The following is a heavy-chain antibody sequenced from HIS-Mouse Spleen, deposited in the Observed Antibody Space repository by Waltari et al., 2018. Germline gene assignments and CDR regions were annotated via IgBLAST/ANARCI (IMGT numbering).Heavy chain of an antibody. Sequence: QLQLQESGPGLVKPSETLSLTCTVSGGSISSSSYYWGWIRQPPGKGLEWIGSIYYSGSTYSNPSRKGRVTISVDTSKNQFSLKLSSVTAADTAVYYCARAPTGFLEWFDAFDIWGQGTMVTVSS. V-gene: IGHV4-39*07. CDR2: IYYSGST. CDR3: ARAPTGFLEWFDAFDI. D-gene: IGHD3-3*01. J-gene: IGHJ3*02. CDR1: GGSISSSSYY.